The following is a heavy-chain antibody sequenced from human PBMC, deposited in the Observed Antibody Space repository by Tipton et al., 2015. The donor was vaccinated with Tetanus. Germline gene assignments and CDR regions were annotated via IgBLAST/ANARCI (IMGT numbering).Heavy chain of an antibody. Sequence: QVQLVQSGAEVKKPGASVKVSCKASGYTFTGYYMHWVRQAPGQGLEWMGWINPNSGGTNYAQKFQGRVTMTRDTSISTAYMELSRLRSDDTAVYYCARGCSGGSCLGLNWYFDLWGRGTLVTVSS. CDR1: GYTFTGYY. D-gene: IGHD2-15*01. CDR3: ARGCSGGSCLGLNWYFDL. CDR2: INPNSGGT. J-gene: IGHJ2*01. V-gene: IGHV1-2*02.